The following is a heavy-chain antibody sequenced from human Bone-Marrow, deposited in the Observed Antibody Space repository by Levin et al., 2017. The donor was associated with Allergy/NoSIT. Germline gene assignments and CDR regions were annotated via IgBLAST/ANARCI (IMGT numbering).Heavy chain of an antibody. V-gene: IGHV3-33*01. J-gene: IGHJ4*02. CDR3: ARGKRVGAIDY. CDR2: IWYDGSNK. CDR1: GFTFSSYG. Sequence: QSGGSLRLSCAASGFTFSSYGMHWVRQAPGKGLEWVAVIWYDGSNKYYADSVKGRFTISRDNSKNTLYLQMNSLRAEDTAVYYCARGKRVGAIDYWGQGTLVTVSS. D-gene: IGHD1-26*01.